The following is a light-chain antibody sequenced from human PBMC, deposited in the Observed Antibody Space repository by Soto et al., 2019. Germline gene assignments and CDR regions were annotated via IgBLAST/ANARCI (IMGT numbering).Light chain of an antibody. CDR2: AAS. V-gene: IGKV3-20*01. CDR3: QQYGSSLWT. CDR1: QSVSSNY. J-gene: IGKJ1*01. Sequence: EMVLTQSPGTLSLSPGERATLSCRASQSVSSNYLAWYQQKPGQAPRLLIYAASSRATAIPDRFSGRGSGTDFTLTISRLEPEDFAVYYCQQYGSSLWTFGQGTKVDNK.